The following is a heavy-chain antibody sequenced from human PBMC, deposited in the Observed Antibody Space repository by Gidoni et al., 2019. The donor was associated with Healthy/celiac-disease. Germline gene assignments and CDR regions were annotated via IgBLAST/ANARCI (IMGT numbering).Heavy chain of an antibody. Sequence: EVQLLESGGGLVQPGGSLRLSCAASGFPFSSYAMSWVRQAPGKGLEWVSAISGSGGSTYYADSVKGRFTISRDNSKNTLYLQMNSLRAEDTAVYYCAKSSDSITMIVVGGDCFDYWGQGTLVTVSS. CDR3: AKSSDSITMIVVGGDCFDY. D-gene: IGHD3-22*01. CDR1: GFPFSSYA. V-gene: IGHV3-23*01. CDR2: ISGSGGST. J-gene: IGHJ4*02.